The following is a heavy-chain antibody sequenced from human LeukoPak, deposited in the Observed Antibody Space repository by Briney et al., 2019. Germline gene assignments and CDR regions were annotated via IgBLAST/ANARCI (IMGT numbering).Heavy chain of an antibody. CDR3: AKGVAYGDSVQTDY. CDR2: IYTSGST. D-gene: IGHD4-17*01. Sequence: PSETLSLTCTVSGGSISSYYWSWIRQPAGKGLEWIGRIYTSGSTNYNPSLKSRVTMSVDTSKNQFSLKLSSVTAADTAVYYCAKGVAYGDSVQTDYWGQGTLVTVSS. CDR1: GGSISSYY. J-gene: IGHJ4*02. V-gene: IGHV4-4*07.